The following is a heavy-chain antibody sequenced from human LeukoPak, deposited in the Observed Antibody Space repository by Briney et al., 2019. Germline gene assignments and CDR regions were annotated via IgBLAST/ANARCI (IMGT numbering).Heavy chain of an antibody. D-gene: IGHD3-3*01. CDR1: GFTFSSYA. CDR2: ISGSGGST. Sequence: HTGGSLRLSCAASGFTFSSYAMSWVRQAPGKGLEWVSAISGSGGSTYYADSVKGRFTISRDNSKNTLYLQMNSLRAEDTAVYYCAKVFNLEFDGDYFDYWGQGTLVTVSS. V-gene: IGHV3-23*01. J-gene: IGHJ4*02. CDR3: AKVFNLEFDGDYFDY.